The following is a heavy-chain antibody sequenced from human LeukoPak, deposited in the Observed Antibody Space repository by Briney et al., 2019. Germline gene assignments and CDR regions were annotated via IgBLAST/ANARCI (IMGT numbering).Heavy chain of an antibody. V-gene: IGHV4-59*12. CDR2: IYYSGST. D-gene: IGHD6-19*01. Sequence: SETLSLTCTVSGGSISSYYWSWIRQTPGQGLEWIGCIYYSGSTNYNPSLKSRVTISVDTSKNQFSLKLSSVTAADTAVYYCARSRYSSGWYYYMDVWGKGTTVTVSS. CDR1: GGSISSYY. CDR3: ARSRYSSGWYYYMDV. J-gene: IGHJ6*03.